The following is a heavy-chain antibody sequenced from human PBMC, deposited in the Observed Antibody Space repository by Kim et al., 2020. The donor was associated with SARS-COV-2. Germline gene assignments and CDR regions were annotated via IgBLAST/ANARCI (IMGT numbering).Heavy chain of an antibody. V-gene: IGHV1-18*01. CDR2: LSADDGNI. D-gene: IGHD4-17*01. Sequence: ASVKVSCKASGYTFTTYGIMWVRQAPGQGLEWLGWLSADDGNINYAQKFQGRVSMTTDTSTGTAYLDLQSLRSDDTALYYCARDRFYGNYGSFYGMDVWGQGTTVTVSS. CDR3: ARDRFYGNYGSFYGMDV. CDR1: GYTFTTYG. J-gene: IGHJ6*02.